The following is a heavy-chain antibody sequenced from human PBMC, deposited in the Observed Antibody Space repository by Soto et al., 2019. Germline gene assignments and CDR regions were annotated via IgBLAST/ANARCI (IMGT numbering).Heavy chain of an antibody. J-gene: IGHJ2*01. CDR2: LIPIFGTA. Sequence: QVQLVQSGAEVKKPGSSVKVSCKASGGTFSSYAISWVRQAPGQGLEWMGGLIPIFGTANYAQKFQGRVTITADESTSPAYMELSSLRSEDTAVYYCARQLGSGWDKNWYFDLWGRGTLVTVSS. CDR1: GGTFSSYA. CDR3: ARQLGSGWDKNWYFDL. V-gene: IGHV1-69*01. D-gene: IGHD6-19*01.